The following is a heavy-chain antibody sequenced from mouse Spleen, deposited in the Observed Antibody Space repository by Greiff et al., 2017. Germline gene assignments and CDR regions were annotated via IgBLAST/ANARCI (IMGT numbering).Heavy chain of an antibody. V-gene: IGHV1-52*01. CDR3: AREEAYMKGFWYFDV. J-gene: IGHJ1*01. CDR2: IDPSDSET. D-gene: IGHD2-10*01. CDR1: GYTFTSYW. Sequence: QVQLQQPGAELVRPGSSVKLSCKASGYTFTSYWMHWVKQRPIQGLEWIGNIDPSDSETHYNQKFKDKATLTVDKSSSTAYMQLSSLTSEDSAVYYCAREEAYMKGFWYFDVWGAGTTVTVSS.